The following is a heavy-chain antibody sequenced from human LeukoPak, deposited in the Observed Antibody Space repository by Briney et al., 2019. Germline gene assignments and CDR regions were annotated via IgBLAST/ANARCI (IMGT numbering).Heavy chain of an antibody. D-gene: IGHD3-22*01. Sequence: GGSLRLSCGASGFTLENYAINWVRQAPGKGLEWVSAISNSEVSSITESGDGTYHADSVKGRFTISRDSSKNTVSLQMNSLRAEDTAVYYCARSLRQSSYYYDSSGYQDWGQGTLVTVSS. V-gene: IGHV3-23*01. CDR2: ISNSEVSSITESGDGT. J-gene: IGHJ4*02. CDR1: GFTLENYA. CDR3: ARSLRQSSYYYDSSGYQD.